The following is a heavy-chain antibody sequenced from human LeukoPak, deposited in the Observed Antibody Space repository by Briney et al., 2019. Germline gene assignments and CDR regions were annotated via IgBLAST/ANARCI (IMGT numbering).Heavy chain of an antibody. J-gene: IGHJ5*02. D-gene: IGHD3-3*01. CDR1: GVSISSYY. CDR2: IYYSVST. Sequence: PSETLSLTCTLSGVSISSYYWSWLPQPPGKGLEWLGYIYYSVSTKYNPSLKSRVPISVDTSKNQFSLKLSSVTAADTAVYYCARAYDFWSGYPYNWFDPWGQGTLVTVSS. CDR3: ARAYDFWSGYPYNWFDP. V-gene: IGHV4-59*01.